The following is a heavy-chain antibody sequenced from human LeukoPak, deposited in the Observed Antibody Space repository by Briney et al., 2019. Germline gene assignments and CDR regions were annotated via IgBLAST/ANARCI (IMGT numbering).Heavy chain of an antibody. CDR2: IYPGDSHT. J-gene: IGHJ4*02. CDR1: GYTFTNYW. D-gene: IGHD3-9*01. V-gene: IGHV5-51*01. CDR3: TRSPDIDILTGYSRYYFDY. Sequence: GESLKISCKGAGYTFTNYWIGWVRQMPGKGLEWMGVIYPGDSHTRYSPSFQGQGTISADKSISTAFLQWNSLKASDTGIYYCTRSPDIDILTGYSRYYFDYWGQGTLVTVSS.